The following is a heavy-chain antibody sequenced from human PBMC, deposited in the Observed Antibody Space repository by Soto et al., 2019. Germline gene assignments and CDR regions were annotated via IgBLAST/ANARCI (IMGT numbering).Heavy chain of an antibody. V-gene: IGHV3-48*02. CDR2: ISSSSSTI. D-gene: IGHD3-10*01. CDR3: ARGAALLWFGELSQLLDY. CDR1: GFTFSSYS. J-gene: IGHJ4*02. Sequence: EVQLVESGGGLVQPGGSLRLSCAASGFTFSSYSMNWVRQAPGKGLEWVSYISSSSSTIYYADSVKGRFTISRDNAKNSLYLKMNSLRDEDTAVYYCARGAALLWFGELSQLLDYWGQGTLVTVSS.